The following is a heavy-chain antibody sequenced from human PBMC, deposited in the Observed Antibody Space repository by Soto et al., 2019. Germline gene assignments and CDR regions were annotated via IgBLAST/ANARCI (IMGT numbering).Heavy chain of an antibody. Sequence: EVQLVESGGGLVQPGRSLRLSCAASGFTFDGYAMHWVGQDKGKGLVWASGISWNSGSIGYADSVKGRFTISRDNAKNSLYLQMNSLRAEDTALYYCAKGPYGYLDYWGQGTLVTVSS. CDR1: GFTFDGYA. J-gene: IGHJ4*02. CDR2: ISWNSGSI. CDR3: AKGPYGYLDY. D-gene: IGHD4-17*01. V-gene: IGHV3-9*01.